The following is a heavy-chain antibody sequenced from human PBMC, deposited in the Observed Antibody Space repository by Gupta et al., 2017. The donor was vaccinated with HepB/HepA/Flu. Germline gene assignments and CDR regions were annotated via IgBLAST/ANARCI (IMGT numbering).Heavy chain of an antibody. Sequence: EVQLVESGGGLVQPGGSLRLSCAASGFTFSSYEMNWVRQAPGKGLEWGSDISSSGSNIYYADPGKVRFTIYRDNAKNSLYLQMNSVRDAATDVXYCARDXGRGLTFDAFNSWCQGKMVTASS. V-gene: IGHV3-48*03. J-gene: IGHJ3*02. D-gene: IGHD4/OR15-4a*01. CDR3: ARDXGRGLTFDAFNS. CDR1: GFTFSSYE. CDR2: ISSSGSNI.